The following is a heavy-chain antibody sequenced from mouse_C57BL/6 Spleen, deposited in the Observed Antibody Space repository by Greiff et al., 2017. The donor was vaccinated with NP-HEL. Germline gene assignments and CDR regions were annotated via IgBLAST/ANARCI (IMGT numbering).Heavy chain of an antibody. V-gene: IGHV1-82*01. Sequence: VQLQQSGPELVKPGASVKISCKASGYAFSSSWMNWVKQRPGKGLEWIGRIYPGDGATNYNGKFKGKATLTADKSSSTAYMQLSSLTSEDSAVYFCARGGYYGIDYWGQGTTLTVSS. D-gene: IGHD1-1*01. CDR3: ARGGYYGIDY. CDR1: GYAFSSSW. J-gene: IGHJ2*01. CDR2: IYPGDGAT.